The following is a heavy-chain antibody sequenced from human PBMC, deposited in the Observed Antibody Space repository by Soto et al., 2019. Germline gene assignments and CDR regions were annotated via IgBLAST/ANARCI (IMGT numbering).Heavy chain of an antibody. D-gene: IGHD2-2*01. CDR1: GFTFSSYA. CDR2: ISGSGGST. Sequence: GSLRLSCAASGFTFSSYAMSWVRQAPGKGLEWVSAISGSGGSTYYADSVKGRFTISRDNPKNTLYLQMNSLRAEDTAVYYCAKLARDIVVVPAAILLDYWGQGTLVTVSS. J-gene: IGHJ4*02. CDR3: AKLARDIVVVPAAILLDY. V-gene: IGHV3-23*01.